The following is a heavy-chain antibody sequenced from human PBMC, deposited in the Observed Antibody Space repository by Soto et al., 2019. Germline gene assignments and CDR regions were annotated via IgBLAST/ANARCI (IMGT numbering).Heavy chain of an antibody. V-gene: IGHV4-30-4*01. CDR2: IYYSGST. Sequence: SETLSLTCTVSGGSISSGDYYWSWIRQPPGKGLEWIGYIYYSGSTYYNPSLKSRVTISVDTSKNQFSLKLSSVTAADTAVYYCASGGCSGGRCYFSFYGLLMWGQGTTVTVSS. CDR3: ASGGCSGGRCYFSFYGLLM. CDR1: GGSISSGDYY. D-gene: IGHD2-15*01. J-gene: IGHJ6*02.